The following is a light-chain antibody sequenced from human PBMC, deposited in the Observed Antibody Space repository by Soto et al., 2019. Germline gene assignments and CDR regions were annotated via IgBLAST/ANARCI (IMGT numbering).Light chain of an antibody. CDR2: GAS. V-gene: IGKV3-15*01. CDR1: QTISNN. J-gene: IGKJ1*01. Sequence: EIVMTQSPATLSVSPGERVTLSCRASQTISNNVAWYQQKPGQAPSLLIYGASTRATGIPARFSGSGSGTEFTLTISSLQSEDFAVYYCQQYNNWPGWAFGQGTKVEIK. CDR3: QQYNNWPGWA.